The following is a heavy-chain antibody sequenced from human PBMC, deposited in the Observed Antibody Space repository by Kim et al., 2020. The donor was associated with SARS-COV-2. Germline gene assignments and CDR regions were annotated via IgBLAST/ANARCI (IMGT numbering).Heavy chain of an antibody. CDR1: GFTFSSYS. V-gene: IGHV3-30*04. CDR2: ISYDGSNK. D-gene: IGHD6-19*01. Sequence: GGSLRLSCAASGFTFSSYSMHWVRQAPGKGLEWVAVISYDGSNKYYADSVKGRFTISRDNSKNTLYLQMNSLRAEDTAVYYCARDPKKAVAARCHCYYG. CDR3: ARDPKKAVAARCHCYYG. J-gene: IGHJ6*01.